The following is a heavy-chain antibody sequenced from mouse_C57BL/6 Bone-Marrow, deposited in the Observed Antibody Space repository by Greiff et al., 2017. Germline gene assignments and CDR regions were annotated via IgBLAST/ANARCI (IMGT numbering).Heavy chain of an antibody. CDR3: TRWHYAMDY. CDR1: GFTFSSYG. V-gene: IGHV5-6*01. CDR2: ISSGGSYT. Sequence: EVMLVESGGDLVKPGGSLKLSCAASGFTFSSYGMSWVRQTPDKRLEWVATISSGGSYTNYPDSVKGRFTISRDNAKSTLYLQMSSLNAEDTAMYYCTRWHYAMDYWGQGTSVTVSS. J-gene: IGHJ4*01.